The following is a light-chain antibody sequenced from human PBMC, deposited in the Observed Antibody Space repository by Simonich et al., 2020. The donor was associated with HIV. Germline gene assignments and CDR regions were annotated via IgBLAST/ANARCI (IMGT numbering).Light chain of an antibody. Sequence: DIVMTQSPDSLAVSLGERATINCKSSQSVLYSSDNENYLAWYQQKPGQPPKLLIYWASTRETGVPDRFSGSGSETDFTLTISSLQAEDVAVYYCQQYYSTPWTFGQGTRLEIK. J-gene: IGKJ5*01. CDR3: QQYYSTPWT. CDR2: WAS. CDR1: QSVLYSSDNENY. V-gene: IGKV4-1*01.